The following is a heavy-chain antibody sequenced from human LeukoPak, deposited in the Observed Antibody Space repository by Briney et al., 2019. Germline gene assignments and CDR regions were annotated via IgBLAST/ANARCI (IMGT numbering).Heavy chain of an antibody. Sequence: PSETLSLPCPVSGGSISSSSYSWGWIRQPPGKGLEWIGSIYYSGSAYYNPSLKSRVTISVDTSKNQFSLKLSSVTAADTAVYYCAGPGYGSNWPFDYWGQGSLVTVSS. CDR3: AGPGYGSNWPFDY. J-gene: IGHJ4*02. CDR1: GGSISSSSYS. D-gene: IGHD6-13*01. CDR2: IYYSGSA. V-gene: IGHV4-39*01.